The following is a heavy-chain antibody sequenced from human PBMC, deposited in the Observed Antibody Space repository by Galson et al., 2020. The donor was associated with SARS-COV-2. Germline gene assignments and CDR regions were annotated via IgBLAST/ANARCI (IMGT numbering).Heavy chain of an antibody. J-gene: IGHJ5*02. CDR3: ATGTPGGATWWFDL. CDR1: GYTLTELS. Sequence: ASVKVSCKVSGYTLTELSMHWVRQAPGKGLEWMGGFDPEDGETIYAQKFQGRVTMTEDTSTDTAYMELSSLRSEDTAVYYCATGTPGGATWWFDLWGQGTLVTVSS. D-gene: IGHD1-26*01. CDR2: FDPEDGET. V-gene: IGHV1-24*01.